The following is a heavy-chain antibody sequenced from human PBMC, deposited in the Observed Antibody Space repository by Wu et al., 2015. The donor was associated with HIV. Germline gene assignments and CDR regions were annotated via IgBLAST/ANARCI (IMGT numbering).Heavy chain of an antibody. CDR1: GYTFTGYY. CDR2: INPNSGGT. Sequence: QVQLVQSGAEVKKPGASVKVSCKASGYTFTGYYMHWVRQAPGQGLEWMGWINPNSGGTNYAQKFQGRVTMTRDTSISTAYMELSRLRSDDTAVYYCARSGKDIVVVPAAIMDAFDIWGQGTMVTSLQ. CDR3: ARSGKDIVVVPAAIMDAFDI. J-gene: IGHJ3*02. V-gene: IGHV1-2*02. D-gene: IGHD2-2*02.